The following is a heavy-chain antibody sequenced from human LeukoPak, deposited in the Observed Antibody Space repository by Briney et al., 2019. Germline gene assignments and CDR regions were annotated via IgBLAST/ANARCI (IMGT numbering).Heavy chain of an antibody. J-gene: IGHJ5*02. CDR2: INPNSGGT. Sequence: ASVKVSCKASGYTFTAFLMHWVRQAPGQGLEWMGWINPNSGGTNYAQKFQGRVTMTEDTSTDTAYMELSSLRSEDTAVYYCATGMDYYGSGSYYPFDPWGQGTLVTVSS. D-gene: IGHD3-10*01. CDR3: ATGMDYYGSGSYYPFDP. V-gene: IGHV1-2*02. CDR1: GYTFTAFL.